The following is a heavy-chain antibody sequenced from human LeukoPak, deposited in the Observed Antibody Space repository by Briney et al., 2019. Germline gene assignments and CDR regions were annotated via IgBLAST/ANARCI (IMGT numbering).Heavy chain of an antibody. CDR1: GFIFSSHA. CDR3: AKDLETINPTMD. J-gene: IGHJ4*02. Sequence: PGGSLRLSCAVSGFIFSSHAMSWVRQAPGQGLEWVSSIGGSGKNTFYADAVKGRFTISRDNSKDTLYFQMNSLRAEDTAVYYCAKDLETINPTMDWGQGTLVTVSS. V-gene: IGHV3-23*01. CDR2: IGGSGKNT. D-gene: IGHD3-10*01.